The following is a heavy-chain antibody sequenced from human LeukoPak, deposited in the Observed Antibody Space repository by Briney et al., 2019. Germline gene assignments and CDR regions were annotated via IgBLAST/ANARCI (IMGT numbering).Heavy chain of an antibody. D-gene: IGHD3-10*01. V-gene: IGHV1-69*13. J-gene: IGHJ5*02. CDR3: ARPSPGYYGSGSYSLDP. Sequence: SVKVSCKASGGTFSSYAISWVRQAPGQGLEWMGGIIPIFGTANYAQKFQGRVTITADESTSTAYMQLSSLRSEDTAVYYCARPSPGYYGSGSYSLDPWGQGTLVTVSS. CDR1: GGTFSSYA. CDR2: IIPIFGTA.